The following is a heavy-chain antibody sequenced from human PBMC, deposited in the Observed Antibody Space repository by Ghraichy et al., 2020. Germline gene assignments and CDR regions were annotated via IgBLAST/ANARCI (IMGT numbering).Heavy chain of an antibody. V-gene: IGHV4-4*02. CDR3: AGGRGYYYDSSGYYPVPQYAEYFQH. CDR1: GGSISSSNW. D-gene: IGHD3-22*01. CDR2: IYHSGST. Sequence: SETLSLTCAVSGGSISSSNWWSWVRQPPGKGLEWIGEIYHSGSTNYNPSLKSRVTISVDKSKNQFSLKLSSVTAADTAVYYCAGGRGYYYDSSGYYPVPQYAEYFQHWGQVTLVTVSS. J-gene: IGHJ1*01.